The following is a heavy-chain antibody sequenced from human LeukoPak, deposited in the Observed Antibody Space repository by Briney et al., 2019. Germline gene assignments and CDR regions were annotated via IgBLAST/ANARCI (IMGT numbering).Heavy chain of an antibody. V-gene: IGHV1-69*05. J-gene: IGHJ5*02. D-gene: IGHD4-17*01. Sequence: ASVKVSCKTSGGTFNNSAISWVRQAPGQRLEWLGGIMPLFGTAGYAQKFQGRVTITKDESTRTVYLELTSLTSDDTVVYYCARDVHGDYGSGWFDPWGQGTLVSVSS. CDR3: ARDVHGDYGSGWFDP. CDR2: IMPLFGTA. CDR1: GGTFNNSA.